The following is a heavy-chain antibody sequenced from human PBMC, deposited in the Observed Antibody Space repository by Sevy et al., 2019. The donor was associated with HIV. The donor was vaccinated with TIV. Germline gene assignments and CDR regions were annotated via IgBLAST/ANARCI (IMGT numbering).Heavy chain of an antibody. V-gene: IGHV3-23*01. D-gene: IGHD3-22*01. J-gene: IGHJ4*02. CDR3: AKDGNYYDSSGYYNRCFDY. Sequence: GGSLRLSCAASGFTFSSYAMSWVRQAPGKGLEWVSAISGSGGSTYYGDSVMGRFTISGDNSKNTRYRQMNSLRAEDTAVYYCAKDGNYYDSSGYYNRCFDYWGQGTLVTVSS. CDR1: GFTFSSYA. CDR2: ISGSGGST.